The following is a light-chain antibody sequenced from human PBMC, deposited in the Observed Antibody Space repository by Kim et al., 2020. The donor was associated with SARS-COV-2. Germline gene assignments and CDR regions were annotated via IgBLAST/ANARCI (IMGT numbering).Light chain of an antibody. Sequence: SPGERPALSCRASQSVSSYLAWYQQKPGQAPRLLIYDASNRATGIPARFSGGGSGTDFTLTISSLEPEDFAVYYCQQRSNWPPLTFGGGTKVDIK. V-gene: IGKV3-11*01. CDR3: QQRSNWPPLT. CDR2: DAS. CDR1: QSVSSY. J-gene: IGKJ4*01.